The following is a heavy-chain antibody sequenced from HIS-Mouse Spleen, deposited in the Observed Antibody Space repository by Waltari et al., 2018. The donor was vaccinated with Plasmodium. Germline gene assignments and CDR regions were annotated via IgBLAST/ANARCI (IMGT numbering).Heavy chain of an antibody. CDR1: GFPFRSYW. D-gene: IGHD6-13*01. CDR2: IKQDGSEK. Sequence: EVQLVESGGGLFQPGGSVRLSAAASGFPFRSYWMSWVRQAPGKGLEWVANIKQDGSEKYYVDSVKGRFTISRDNAKNSLYLQMNSLRAEDTGVYYCASSWYWYFDLWGRGTLVTVSS. CDR3: ASSWYWYFDL. J-gene: IGHJ2*01. V-gene: IGHV3-7*01.